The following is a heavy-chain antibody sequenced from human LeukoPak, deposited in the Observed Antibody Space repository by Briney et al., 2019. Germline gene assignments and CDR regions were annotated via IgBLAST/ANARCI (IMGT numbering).Heavy chain of an antibody. CDR2: ISGSGGST. D-gene: IGHD3-10*01. V-gene: IGHV3-23*01. J-gene: IGHJ4*02. Sequence: RPGGSLRLSCAASGFTFSSYAFYWVRQAPGKGLEWVSAISGSGGSTYYADSVKGRFTISRDNSKNTLYLQMNSLRAEDTAVYYCAKGVVVLLWFGELFDYWGQGTLVTVSS. CDR3: AKGVVVLLWFGELFDY. CDR1: GFTFSSYA.